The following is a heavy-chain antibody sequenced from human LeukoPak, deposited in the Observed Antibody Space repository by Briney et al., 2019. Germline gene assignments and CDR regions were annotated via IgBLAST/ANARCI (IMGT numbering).Heavy chain of an antibody. CDR2: VHWSDHK. D-gene: IGHD1-14*01. CDR1: GFSLGTSGMS. CDR3: GRIRDGAGDF. J-gene: IGHJ4*02. Sequence: ESGPALVKPTQTLTLTCTFSGFSLGTSGMSVSWIRQPPGKALEWLARVHWSDHKYYNSSLKTRLTISRDPSKNQVVLTMTNMDPVDTATYYCGRIRDGAGDFWGQGTLVTVSS. V-gene: IGHV2-70*11.